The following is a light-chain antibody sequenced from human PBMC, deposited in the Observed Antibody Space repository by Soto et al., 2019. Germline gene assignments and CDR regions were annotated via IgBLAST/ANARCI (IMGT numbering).Light chain of an antibody. V-gene: IGKV3-11*01. J-gene: IGKJ2*01. Sequence: EIVMTQSPATLSLSPGERATLSCRASQSVGKYLVWYQQKPGQAPRLLIYDASNRATGIPARFSGSGSGTDFTLTISSLEPEDFAVYFCQHYGSSPYTFGQGTKVDI. CDR3: QHYGSSPYT. CDR2: DAS. CDR1: QSVGKY.